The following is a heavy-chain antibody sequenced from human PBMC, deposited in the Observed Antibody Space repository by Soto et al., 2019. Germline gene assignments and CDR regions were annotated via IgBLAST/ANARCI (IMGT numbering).Heavy chain of an antibody. J-gene: IGHJ4*02. D-gene: IGHD6-19*01. Sequence: PSETLSLTCTVSGGSISSYYWSWIRQPPGKGLEWIGYIYYSGSTNYNPSLKSRVTISVDTSKNKFSLKLSSVTAADTAVYYCARASTGYSSGWYYFDYWGQGTLVTVSS. CDR3: ARASTGYSSGWYYFDY. V-gene: IGHV4-59*01. CDR1: GGSISSYY. CDR2: IYYSGST.